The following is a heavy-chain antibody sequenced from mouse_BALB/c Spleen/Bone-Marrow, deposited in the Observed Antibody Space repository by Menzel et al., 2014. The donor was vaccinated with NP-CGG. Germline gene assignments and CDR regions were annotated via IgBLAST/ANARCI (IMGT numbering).Heavy chain of an antibody. CDR2: INPYNGDT. CDR1: GYSFTGYF. CDR3: ARSGDCDGFAY. Sequence: VQLQQSGPELAKPGASVKISCKASGYSFTGYFMNWVMQSHGKSLEWIGRINPYNGDTFYNQKFKGKATLTVDKSSSTAHMELRSLASEDSAVYYCARSGDCDGFAYWGQGTLVTVSA. V-gene: IGHV1-20*02. D-gene: IGHD3-2*02. J-gene: IGHJ3*01.